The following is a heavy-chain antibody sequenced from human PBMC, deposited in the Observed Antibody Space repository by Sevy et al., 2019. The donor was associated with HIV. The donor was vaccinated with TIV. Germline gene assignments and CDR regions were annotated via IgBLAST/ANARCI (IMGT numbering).Heavy chain of an antibody. Sequence: GGSLRLSCAASGFTFSSYSMNWVRQAPGKGLEWVSYISSSSSTIYYADSVKGRFTISRDNAKNSLYLQMNSLRAEDTAVYYCARGGAGIRLITIFGVEGHFSDYWGQGTLVTVSS. CDR1: GFTFSSYS. V-gene: IGHV3-48*01. J-gene: IGHJ4*02. D-gene: IGHD3-3*01. CDR3: ARGGAGIRLITIFGVEGHFSDY. CDR2: ISSSSSTI.